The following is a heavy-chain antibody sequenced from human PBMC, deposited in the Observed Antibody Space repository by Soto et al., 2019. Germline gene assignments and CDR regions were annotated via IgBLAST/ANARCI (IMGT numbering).Heavy chain of an antibody. D-gene: IGHD6-19*01. CDR1: GFSLSTSGMC. V-gene: IGHV2-70*11. CDR2: IDWDDDK. J-gene: IGHJ5*02. CDR3: ARIGLGGIAVRAWFDP. Sequence: ESGPTLVNPTQTLTLTCTFSGFSLSTSGMCVSWIRQPPGKALEWLARIDWDDDKYYSTSLKTRLTISKDTSKNQVVLTMTNMDPVDTATYYCARIGLGGIAVRAWFDPWGQGTLVTVSS.